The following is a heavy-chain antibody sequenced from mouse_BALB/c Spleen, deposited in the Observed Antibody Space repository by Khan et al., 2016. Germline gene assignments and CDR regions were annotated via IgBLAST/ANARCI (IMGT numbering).Heavy chain of an antibody. CDR3: ARTYYYGSPFYFYY. CDR2: IFPGSINT. J-gene: IGHJ2*01. CDR1: GYSFTSYY. Sequence: QVQLKESGPELVKPGASVKISCKASGYSFTSYYIHWVKQRPGQGLAWIGGIFPGSINTKYNEKFKGKATLTADTSSSTAYMQLSRLTSEDSAVYFCARTYYYGSPFYFYYWGQGTTLTVSS. D-gene: IGHD1-1*01. V-gene: IGHV1-66*01.